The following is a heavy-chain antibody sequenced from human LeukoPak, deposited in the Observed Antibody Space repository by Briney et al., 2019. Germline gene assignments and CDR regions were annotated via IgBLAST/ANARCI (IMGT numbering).Heavy chain of an antibody. V-gene: IGHV1-18*01. Sequence: ASVKVSCKASGYTFTSYGIRWVRQAPGQGLEWMGWISAYNGNANYAQKLQGRVTMTTDTSTSTAYMELRSLRSDDTAVYYCARIPPSPDYYDSSGYYYLGWWAFDYWGQGTLVTVSS. D-gene: IGHD3-22*01. J-gene: IGHJ4*02. CDR1: GYTFTSYG. CDR3: ARIPPSPDYYDSSGYYYLGWWAFDY. CDR2: ISAYNGNA.